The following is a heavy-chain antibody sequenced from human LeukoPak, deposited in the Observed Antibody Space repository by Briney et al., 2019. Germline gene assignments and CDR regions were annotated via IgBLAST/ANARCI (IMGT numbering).Heavy chain of an antibody. CDR2: IYYSGST. CDR1: GGSISSGGYY. V-gene: IGHV4-61*08. Sequence: SETLSLTCTVSGGSISSGGYYWSWIRQHPGKGLEWIGYIYYSGSTNYNPSLKSRVTISVDTSKNQFSLKLSSVTAADTAVYYCARTDLRRSTYYFDYWGQGTLVTVSS. J-gene: IGHJ4*02. D-gene: IGHD4-17*01. CDR3: ARTDLRRSTYYFDY.